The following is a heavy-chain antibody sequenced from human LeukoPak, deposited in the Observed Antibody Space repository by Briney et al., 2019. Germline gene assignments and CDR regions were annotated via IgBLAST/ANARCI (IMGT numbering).Heavy chain of an antibody. CDR3: ARVRSPFYSGYDLDAFDI. V-gene: IGHV3-30*04. J-gene: IGHJ3*02. Sequence: GGSLRLSCAASGFSFTTYSMSWVRQAPGKGLEWVAVISYDGSNKYYADSVKGRFTISRDNSKNTLYLQMNSLRPEDMAVYYCARVRSPFYSGYDLDAFDIWGQGTMVTVSS. D-gene: IGHD5-12*01. CDR2: ISYDGSNK. CDR1: GFSFTTYS.